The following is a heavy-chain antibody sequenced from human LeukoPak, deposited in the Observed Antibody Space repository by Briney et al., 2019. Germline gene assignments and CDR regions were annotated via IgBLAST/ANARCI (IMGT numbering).Heavy chain of an antibody. CDR1: GGSISSSSYY. V-gene: IGHV4-39*01. CDR3: ARPGGVPSYFDY. D-gene: IGHD3-16*01. CDR2: IYYSGST. Sequence: KTSETLSLTCTVSGGSISSSSYYWDWIRQPPGKGLEWIGSIYYSGSTYYNPSLKSRVTMSVDTSKNQFSLKLSSVTAADTAVYYCARPGGVPSYFDYWGQGTLVTVSS. J-gene: IGHJ4*02.